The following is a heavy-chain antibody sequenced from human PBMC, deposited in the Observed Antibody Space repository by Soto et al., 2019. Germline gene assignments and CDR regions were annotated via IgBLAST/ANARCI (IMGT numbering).Heavy chain of an antibody. CDR2: IIPIFGTA. CDR1: GGTFSSYA. CDR3: ARAYYDFWSGYRGPEYNWFDP. D-gene: IGHD3-3*01. V-gene: IGHV1-69*13. J-gene: IGHJ5*02. Sequence: SVKVSCKASGGTFSSYAISWVRQAPGQGLEWKGRIIPIFGTANYAQKFQGRVTITADDSTSTSYMELSSLRFEDTAVYYFARAYYDFWSGYRGPEYNWFDPWGQGTLVTVSS.